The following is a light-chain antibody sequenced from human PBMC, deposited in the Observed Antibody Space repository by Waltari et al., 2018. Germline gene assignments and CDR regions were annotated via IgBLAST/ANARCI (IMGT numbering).Light chain of an antibody. CDR2: GNS. V-gene: IGLV1-40*01. J-gene: IGLJ2*01. Sequence: QSVLTQPPSVSGAPGQRVTISCTGRSSNIGAGYDVHWYQQLPGTAPKLLIYGNSNRPSGVPDRFSGSESGTSASLAITGLQAEDEADYYCQSYDSSLSVYVVFGGGTKLTVL. CDR3: QSYDSSLSVYVV. CDR1: SSNIGAGYD.